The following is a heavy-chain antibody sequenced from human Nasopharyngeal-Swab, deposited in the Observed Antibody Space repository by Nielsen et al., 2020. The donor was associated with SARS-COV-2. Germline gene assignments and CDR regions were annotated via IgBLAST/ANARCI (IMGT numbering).Heavy chain of an antibody. CDR2: IDPNTGGT. Sequence: WVRQAPGQGLEWMGRIDPNTGGTSSAQIFQGRVTMTRDTSISTVYIEVTSLTSDDPAVYYCARALSARTTFNCLGPWGQGTLVTVSS. D-gene: IGHD4-17*01. J-gene: IGHJ5*02. CDR3: ARALSARTTFNCLGP. V-gene: IGHV1-2*06.